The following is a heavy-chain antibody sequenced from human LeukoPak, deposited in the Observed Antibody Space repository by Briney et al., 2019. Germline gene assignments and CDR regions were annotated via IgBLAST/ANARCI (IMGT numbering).Heavy chain of an antibody. V-gene: IGHV3-23*01. J-gene: IGHJ3*02. Sequence: GALRLSCAASGFTFRTYAMSWVRQAPGKGLEWVSSISDSGDATYYVDSVKGRFTISRDNPKNTLYLQMSSLRAEDTAVYYCAEWYFGYSGSYSALDIWGQGTMVTVSS. CDR1: GFTFRTYA. CDR2: ISDSGDAT. D-gene: IGHD1-26*01. CDR3: AEWYFGYSGSYSALDI.